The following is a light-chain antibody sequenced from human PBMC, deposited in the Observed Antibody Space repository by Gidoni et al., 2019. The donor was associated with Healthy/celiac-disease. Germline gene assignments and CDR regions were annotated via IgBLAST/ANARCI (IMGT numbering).Light chain of an antibody. CDR3: QQYNSYLRT. J-gene: IGKJ1*01. CDR1: QSISSW. CDR2: DAS. V-gene: IGKV1-5*01. Sequence: GDRVTITCRASQSISSWLAWYQQKPGKAPKLLIYDASSLESGVPSRFSGSGSGTEFTLTISSLQPDDFATYYCQQYNSYLRTFXQXTKVEIK.